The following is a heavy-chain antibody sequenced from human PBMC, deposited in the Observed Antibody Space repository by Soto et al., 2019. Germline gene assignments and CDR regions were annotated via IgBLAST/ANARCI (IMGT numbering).Heavy chain of an antibody. D-gene: IGHD3-3*01. Sequence: SETLSLTCAVYGGSFSGYYWSWIRQPPGKGLEWIGEINHSGSTNYNPSLKSRVTISVDTSKNKFSLKLSSVTAADTAVYYCARVGKTIAMYYYYYYMDVWGKGTTVTVSS. V-gene: IGHV4-34*01. CDR3: ARVGKTIAMYYYYYYMDV. CDR1: GGSFSGYY. J-gene: IGHJ6*03. CDR2: INHSGST.